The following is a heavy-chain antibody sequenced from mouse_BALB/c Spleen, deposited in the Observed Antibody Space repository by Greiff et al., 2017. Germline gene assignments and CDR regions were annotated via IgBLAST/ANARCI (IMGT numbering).Heavy chain of an antibody. CDR1: GYSITSDYA. J-gene: IGHJ4*01. D-gene: IGHD1-1*01. CDR3: ARNPRYYGSGDAMDY. Sequence: EVQRVESGPGLVKPSQSLSLTCTVTGYSITSDYAWTWIRQFPGNKLEWMGYISYSGSTSYNPSLKSRISITRDTSKNQFFLQLNSVTTEDTATYYCARNPRYYGSGDAMDYWGQGTSVTVSS. CDR2: ISYSGST. V-gene: IGHV3-2*02.